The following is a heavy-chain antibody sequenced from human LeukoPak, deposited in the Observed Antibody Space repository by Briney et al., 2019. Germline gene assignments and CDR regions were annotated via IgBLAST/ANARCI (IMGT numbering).Heavy chain of an antibody. D-gene: IGHD6-13*01. V-gene: IGHV4-4*07. CDR3: ARLQGSSWPYYYYYMDV. J-gene: IGHJ6*03. Sequence: SETLSLTCTVSGGSISNYYWTFIRQPAGKGLEWIGRIYTSGHTNYSPALRSRVTISVDTSKNQFSLKLSSVTAADTAVYYCARLQGSSWPYYYYYMDVWGKGTTVTVSS. CDR2: IYTSGHT. CDR1: GGSISNYY.